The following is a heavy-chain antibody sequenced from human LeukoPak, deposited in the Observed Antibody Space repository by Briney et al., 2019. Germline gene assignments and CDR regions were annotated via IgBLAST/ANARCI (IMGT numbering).Heavy chain of an antibody. CDR3: ARAPLGYCSGGSCPTNVFYYYMDV. D-gene: IGHD2-15*01. J-gene: IGHJ6*03. V-gene: IGHV3-30-3*01. Sequence: GGSLRLSCAASEFTFVNYGFHWVRQAPVKALEWVAFISYNGNQKYRDSVKGRFTISRDNAQNTLYLQMNSLRADDTAVYYCARAPLGYCSGGSCPTNVFYYYMDVWGKGTTVTVSS. CDR2: ISYNGNQ. CDR1: EFTFVNYG.